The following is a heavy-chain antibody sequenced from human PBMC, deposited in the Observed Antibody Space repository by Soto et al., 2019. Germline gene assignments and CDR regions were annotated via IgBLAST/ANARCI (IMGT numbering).Heavy chain of an antibody. CDR2: IYPGDSDT. D-gene: IGHD2-2*01. V-gene: IGHV5-51*01. CDR3: ARDYCSGTTCYDFDY. J-gene: IGHJ4*02. Sequence: PGESLKISCKGSGYRFTNYWIGWVRQMPGKGLEWMGIIYPGDSDTRYSPSFQGQVTISADKSINTAYLQWSSLKASDTAMYYCARDYCSGTTCYDFDYWGQGTQVTVS. CDR1: GYRFTNYW.